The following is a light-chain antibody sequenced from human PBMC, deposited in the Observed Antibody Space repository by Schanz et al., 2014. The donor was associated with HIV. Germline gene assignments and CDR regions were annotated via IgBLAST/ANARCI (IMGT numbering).Light chain of an antibody. CDR3: QSYDSSLSGYV. CDR2: RNN. CDR1: SSNIGSNY. Sequence: QSVLTQPPSASGTPGQRVTISCSGSSSNIGSNYVYWYQQLPGTAPKLLIYRNNQRPSAVPDRFSGSKSGTSASLVITGLQAEDEADYYCQSYDSSLSGYVFGTGTKLTVL. J-gene: IGLJ1*01. V-gene: IGLV1-47*01.